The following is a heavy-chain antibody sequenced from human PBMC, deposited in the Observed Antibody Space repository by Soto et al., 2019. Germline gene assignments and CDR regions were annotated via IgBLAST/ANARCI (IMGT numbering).Heavy chain of an antibody. J-gene: IGHJ3*01. CDR1: GFTIGGNH. CDR2: FYAGGSA. V-gene: IGHV3-66*01. CDR3: VSGIGVSATGDGFDL. D-gene: IGHD6-19*01. Sequence: EVQLVESGGGSVQPGGSLRLSCTASGFTIGGNHMSWVRQAPGGGLEWVSIFYAGGSAYYADSVKARFIISRDYSKNTIYLQMHSLRAQDTAVYYCVSGIGVSATGDGFDLWGQGTMVTVSS.